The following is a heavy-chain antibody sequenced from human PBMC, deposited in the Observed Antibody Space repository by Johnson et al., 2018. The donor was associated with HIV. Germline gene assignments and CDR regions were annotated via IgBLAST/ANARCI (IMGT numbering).Heavy chain of an antibody. V-gene: IGHV3-13*01. CDR2: IGVAGDT. CDR3: ARGGLYSSPTWKAAFDI. CDR1: GFSFSTYD. Sequence: VQLVESGGGLVQPGGSLRLSCAASGFSFSTYDMHWVRQATGKNLEWVSAIGVAGDTYYAGSVRGRFTISRENAKNSFYLQMNSLRGEDTAVYYCARGGLYSSPTWKAAFDIWGQGTMVTVSS. J-gene: IGHJ3*02. D-gene: IGHD6-13*01.